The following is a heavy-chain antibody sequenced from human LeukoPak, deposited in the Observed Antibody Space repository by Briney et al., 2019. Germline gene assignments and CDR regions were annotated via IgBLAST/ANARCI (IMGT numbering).Heavy chain of an antibody. CDR3: ARDLGDGYNSY. CDR1: GFTFSDFY. Sequence: GGSLRLSCAASGFTFSDFYMSWVRQAPGKGLEWVSSISSSSSYIYHADSVKGRFTISRDNAKNSLYLQMNSLRAEDTAVYYCARDLGDGYNSYWGQGTLVTVSS. J-gene: IGHJ4*02. D-gene: IGHD5-24*01. CDR2: ISSSSSYI. V-gene: IGHV3-21*01.